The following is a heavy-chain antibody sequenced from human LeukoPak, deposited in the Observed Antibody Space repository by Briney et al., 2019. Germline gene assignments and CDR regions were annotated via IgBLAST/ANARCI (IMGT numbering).Heavy chain of an antibody. Sequence: PSETLSLTCAVYGGSFSGYYWSWIRQPPGKGLEWIGEINHSGSTNYNPSLKSRVTISVDTSKNQFSLKLSSVTAADTAVYYCARVRSSWYCILRPYGAFDIWGQGTMVTVSS. CDR2: INHSGST. V-gene: IGHV4-34*01. CDR1: GGSFSGYY. CDR3: ARVRSSWYCILRPYGAFDI. D-gene: IGHD6-13*01. J-gene: IGHJ3*02.